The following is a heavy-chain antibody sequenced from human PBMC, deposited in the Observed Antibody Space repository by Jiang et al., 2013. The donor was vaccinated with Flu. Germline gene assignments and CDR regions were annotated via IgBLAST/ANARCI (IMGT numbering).Heavy chain of an antibody. CDR3: ARGGGALDY. CDR1: GDSVSSNSAG. J-gene: IGHJ4*02. D-gene: IGHD1-26*01. Sequence: SQTLSLTCAISGDSVSSNSAGWSWIRQSPSRGLEWLGRTYYRSKWYYDYAVSVKSRITINPDTSKNQFSLQLNSVTPDDTAVYYCARGGGALDYWGQGTLVTVSS. V-gene: IGHV6-1*01. CDR2: TYYRSKWYY.